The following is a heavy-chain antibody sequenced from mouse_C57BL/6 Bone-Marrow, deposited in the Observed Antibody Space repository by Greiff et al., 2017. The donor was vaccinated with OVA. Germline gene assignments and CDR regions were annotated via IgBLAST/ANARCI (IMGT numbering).Heavy chain of an antibody. CDR3: ARSIYYDYSYWYFDV. Sequence: VMLVESGPGLVQPSQSLSITCTVSGFSLTSYGVHWVRQSPGKGLEWLGVIWSGGSTDYNAAFISRLSISKDNSKSQVFFKMNSLQADDTAIYYCARSIYYDYSYWYFDVWGTGTTVTVSS. V-gene: IGHV2-2*01. CDR2: IWSGGST. CDR1: GFSLTSYG. J-gene: IGHJ1*03. D-gene: IGHD2-4*01.